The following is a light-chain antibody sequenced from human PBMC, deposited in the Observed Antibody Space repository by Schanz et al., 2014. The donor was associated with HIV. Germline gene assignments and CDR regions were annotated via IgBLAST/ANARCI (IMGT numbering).Light chain of an antibody. J-gene: IGLJ3*02. CDR2: SSD. CDR3: QSFDSSLNGVL. V-gene: IGLV1-44*01. Sequence: QSVLTQPPSASGTPGQQVTISCSGGTSNIGSNTVDWYQQLPGMAPKLLIHSSDQRAPGVPDRFSGSKSGTSASLAISGLRFEDEADYFCQSFDSSLNGVLFGGGTKLTVL. CDR1: TSNIGSNT.